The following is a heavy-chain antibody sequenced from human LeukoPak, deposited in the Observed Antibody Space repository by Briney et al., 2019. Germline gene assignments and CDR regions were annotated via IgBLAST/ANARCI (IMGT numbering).Heavy chain of an antibody. CDR2: IYYSGST. CDR1: GGSMSGHY. CDR3: ARAMPTTIFGVVIQPERYFDY. Sequence: SQTLSVTCTVSGGSMSGHYWSWIRKPPGKGLEWIGYIYYSGSTNYNPSLKSRVTISVDTSKNQFSLKLSSVTAADTAVYYCARAMPTTIFGVVIQPERYFDYWGQGTLVTVSS. D-gene: IGHD3-3*01. J-gene: IGHJ4*02. V-gene: IGHV4-59*11.